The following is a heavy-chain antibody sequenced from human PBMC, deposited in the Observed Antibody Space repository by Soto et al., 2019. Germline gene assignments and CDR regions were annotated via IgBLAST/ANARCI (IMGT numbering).Heavy chain of an antibody. CDR2: IRAKTNNYAT. V-gene: IGHV3-73*02. J-gene: IGHJ4*02. Sequence: EVQLVESGGGLVQPGGSLKLSCAASGFIFSDSAVHWVRQASGKGLEWVGRIRAKTNNYATAYVASVQGRFTVSRDDSKNTAYLQMSSLRTEDTAMYYCIRLEESGCSGDRCYSGFDHWGQGTRVTVSS. CDR3: IRLEESGCSGDRCYSGFDH. CDR1: GFIFSDSA. D-gene: IGHD2-15*01.